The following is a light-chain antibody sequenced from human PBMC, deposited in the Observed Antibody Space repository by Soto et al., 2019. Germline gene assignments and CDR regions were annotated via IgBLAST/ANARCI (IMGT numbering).Light chain of an antibody. J-gene: IGKJ2*01. CDR2: AAS. CDR3: QQSYISPYT. Sequence: DIQMTQSLSSLSASVGDRVTITCRASESIANYLNWYQQKPGKAPNLLIYAASTLQTGVPSRFSGSGSGTDFTLTISSLQTEDFATYFCQQSYISPYTFGQGTKLDI. CDR1: ESIANY. V-gene: IGKV1-39*01.